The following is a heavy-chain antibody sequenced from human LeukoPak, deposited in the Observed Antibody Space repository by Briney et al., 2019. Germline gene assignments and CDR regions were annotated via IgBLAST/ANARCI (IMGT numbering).Heavy chain of an antibody. CDR1: GFTFSSYG. CDR3: ARDQYSSSWYGRGDY. CDR2: ISYDGSNK. V-gene: IGHV3-30*03. J-gene: IGHJ4*02. Sequence: GGSLRLSCAASGFTFSSYGMHWVRQAPGKGLEWVAVISYDGSNKYYADSVKGRFTISRDNSKNTLYLQMNSLRAEDTAVYYCARDQYSSSWYGRGDYWGQGTLVTVSS. D-gene: IGHD6-13*01.